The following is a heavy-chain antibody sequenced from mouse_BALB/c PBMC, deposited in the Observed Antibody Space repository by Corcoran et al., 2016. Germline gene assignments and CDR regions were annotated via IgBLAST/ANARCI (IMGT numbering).Heavy chain of an antibody. J-gene: IGHJ2*01. D-gene: IGHD1-1*01. Sequence: LVKTGASVKISCKASGYSFTGYYMHWVKQSHGKSLEWIGYISCYNGATSYNQKFKGKATFTVDTSSSTAYMQFNSLTSEDSAVYYCARDDYYGSSYPDYWGQGTTLTVSS. CDR3: ARDDYYGSSYPDY. CDR1: GYSFTGYY. CDR2: ISCYNGAT. V-gene: IGHV1S34*01.